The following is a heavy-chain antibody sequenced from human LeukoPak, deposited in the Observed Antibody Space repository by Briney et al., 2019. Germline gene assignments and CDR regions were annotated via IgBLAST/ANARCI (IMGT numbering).Heavy chain of an antibody. CDR1: GFTVSSNY. V-gene: IGHV3-53*01. Sequence: GGSLRLSCAASGFTVSSNYMSWVRQAPGKGLEWVSVIYSGGSTYYADSVKGRFTISRDNAKNSLYLQMNSLRAEDTAVYYCARDMRGAATPLPLDWFDPWGQGTLVTVSS. CDR2: IYSGGST. J-gene: IGHJ5*02. CDR3: ARDMRGAATPLPLDWFDP. D-gene: IGHD2-15*01.